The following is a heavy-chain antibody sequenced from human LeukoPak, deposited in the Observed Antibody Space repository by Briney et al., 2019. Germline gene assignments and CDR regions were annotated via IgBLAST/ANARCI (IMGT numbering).Heavy chain of an antibody. J-gene: IGHJ4*02. V-gene: IGHV3-7*05. CDR2: IKEDGSEE. D-gene: IGHD3-22*01. CDR3: AKDAGYDSSGHYQY. Sequence: GGSLRLSCAASGFTFSDYWVSWVRQAPGKGLEWVGNIKEDGSEEVYEDSVKGRFTISRDNAKNSLFLQMNSLRAEDTAVYYCAKDAGYDSSGHYQYWGQGTQVTVSS. CDR1: GFTFSDYW.